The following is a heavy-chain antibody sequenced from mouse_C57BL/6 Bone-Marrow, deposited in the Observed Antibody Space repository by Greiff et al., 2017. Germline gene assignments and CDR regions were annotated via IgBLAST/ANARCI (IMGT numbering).Heavy chain of an antibody. CDR2: IYPGDGDT. V-gene: IGHV1-80*01. D-gene: IGHD3-2*02. CDR1: GYAFSSYC. Sequence: LVESGAELVKPGASVKISCKASGYAFSSYCMNWVKQRPGQGLEWIGQIYPGDGDTNYNGKFKGNATLTADKSSSTAYMQLSSLTSEDFAVYFCARCSSGYVAWLAYWGQGTLVTVSA. CDR3: ARCSSGYVAWLAY. J-gene: IGHJ3*01.